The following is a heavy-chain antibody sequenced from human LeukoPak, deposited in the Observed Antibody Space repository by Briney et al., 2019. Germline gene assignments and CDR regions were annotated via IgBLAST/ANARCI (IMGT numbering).Heavy chain of an antibody. Sequence: GGSLRLSCAASGFTFSDYYMSWIRQAPGKGLEWVSYISSSGSTIYYADSVKGRFTISRDNAKNSLYLQMNSLRAEDTVVYYCARGEKYYDSSGYYYEPDYWGQGTLVTVSS. CDR3: ARGEKYYDSSGYYYEPDY. D-gene: IGHD3-22*01. CDR2: ISSSGSTI. J-gene: IGHJ4*02. V-gene: IGHV3-11*01. CDR1: GFTFSDYY.